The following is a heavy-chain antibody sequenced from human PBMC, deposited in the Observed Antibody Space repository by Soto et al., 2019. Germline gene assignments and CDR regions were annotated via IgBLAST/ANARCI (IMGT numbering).Heavy chain of an antibody. V-gene: IGHV1-18*01. CDR1: GYTFTTYG. CDR3: ARDGFYSSSLNDY. J-gene: IGHJ4*02. CDR2: ISAYNGHT. D-gene: IGHD6-6*01. Sequence: ASVKVSCKAAGYTFTTYGISWVRQAPGQGLEWMGWISAYNGHTNYAQRLQGRVTLTTDTSTSTAYMELRSLRSDDTAVYYCARDGFYSSSLNDYWGQGTLVTVSP.